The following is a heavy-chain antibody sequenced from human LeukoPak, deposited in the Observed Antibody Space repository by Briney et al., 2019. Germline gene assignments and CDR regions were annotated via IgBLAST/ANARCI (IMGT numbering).Heavy chain of an antibody. D-gene: IGHD3-10*02. CDR3: ATDVRGLVPYYFDF. J-gene: IGHJ4*02. Sequence: SETLSLTCTVSGGSISSYYWNWIRQPPGKGLEWIGYIYYSGSTNYHPSLKSRVTISVDTSKNQLSLKLSSVTAADTAVYYCATDVRGLVPYYFDFWGQGTLVTVSS. V-gene: IGHV4-59*01. CDR2: IYYSGST. CDR1: GGSISSYY.